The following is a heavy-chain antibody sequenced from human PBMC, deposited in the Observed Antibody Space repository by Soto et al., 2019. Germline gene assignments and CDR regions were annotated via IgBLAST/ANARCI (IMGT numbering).Heavy chain of an antibody. V-gene: IGHV4-59*01. CDR1: GGSISSYY. Sequence: PSETLSLTCTVSGGSISSYYWSWIRQPPGKGLEWIGYIYYSGSTNYNPSLKSRVTISVDTSKNQFSLKLSSVTAADTAVYYCARGGPDLGLFDYWGQGTLVTVSS. CDR3: ARGGPDLGLFDY. D-gene: IGHD3-16*01. CDR2: IYYSGST. J-gene: IGHJ4*02.